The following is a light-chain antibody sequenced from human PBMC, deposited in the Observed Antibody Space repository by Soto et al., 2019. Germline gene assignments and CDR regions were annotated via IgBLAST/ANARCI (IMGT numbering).Light chain of an antibody. J-gene: IGLJ2*01. V-gene: IGLV1-47*01. CDR3: ASWDDSLSGVV. CDR1: SSNIGSNY. CDR2: RNS. Sequence: QSVLTQPPSASGTPGQRATISCSGSSSNIGSNYVYWYQQLPGTVPQLLIYRNSERPSGVPDRFSGSKSGTSASLAISGLRSEDEADYYCASWDDSLSGVVFGGGTQLTVL.